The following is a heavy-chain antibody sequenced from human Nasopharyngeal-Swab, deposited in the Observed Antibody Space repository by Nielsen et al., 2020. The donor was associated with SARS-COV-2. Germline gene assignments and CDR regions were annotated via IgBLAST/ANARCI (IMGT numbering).Heavy chain of an antibody. CDR1: GYTFTSYA. CDR2: INAGNGNT. V-gene: IGHV1-3*01. Sequence: ASVKVSCKASGYTFTSYAMHWVRQAPGQRLEWMGWINAGNGNTKYSQKFQGRVTITTDTSTSTAYMELRSLRSDDTAVYYCARDRDSSSWYYYYYGMDVWGQGTTVTVSS. CDR3: ARDRDSSSWYYYYYGMDV. J-gene: IGHJ6*02. D-gene: IGHD6-13*01.